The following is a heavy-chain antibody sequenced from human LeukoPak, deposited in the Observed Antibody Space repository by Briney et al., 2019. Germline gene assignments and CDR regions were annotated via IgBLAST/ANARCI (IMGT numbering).Heavy chain of an antibody. J-gene: IGHJ5*02. V-gene: IGHV4-39*01. CDR2: IYYSGST. CDR1: GGSIRSSYYY. D-gene: IGHD3-16*01. Sequence: SETLSLTCTVSGGSIRSSYYYWGWIRQPPGKGLEWIGSIYYSGSTYCNPSLKSRVTISVDTSKNQFSLKLSSVTAADTAVYYCARQGGVPSWFDPWGQGTLVTVSS. CDR3: ARQGGVPSWFDP.